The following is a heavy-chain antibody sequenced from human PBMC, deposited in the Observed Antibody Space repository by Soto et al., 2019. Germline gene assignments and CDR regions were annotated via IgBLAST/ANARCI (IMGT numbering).Heavy chain of an antibody. D-gene: IGHD3-3*01. Sequence: ASVKVSCKASGYTFTGYYMHWVRQAPGQGLEWMGWINPNSGGTNYAQKFQGRVTITADESTSTAYMELSSLRSEDTAVYYCARAGGTIFGATDYYGMDVWGQGTTVTVSS. CDR3: ARAGGTIFGATDYYGMDV. CDR2: INPNSGGT. J-gene: IGHJ6*02. CDR1: GYTFTGYY. V-gene: IGHV1-2*02.